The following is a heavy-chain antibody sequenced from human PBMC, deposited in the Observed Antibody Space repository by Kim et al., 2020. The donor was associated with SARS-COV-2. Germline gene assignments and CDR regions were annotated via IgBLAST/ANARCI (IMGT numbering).Heavy chain of an antibody. CDR2: ISSSSSTI. CDR1: GFTFSSYS. J-gene: IGHJ6*02. Sequence: GVSLRLSCAASGFTFSSYSMNWVRQAPGKGLEWVSYISSSSSTIYYADSVKGRFTISRDNAKNSLYLQMNSLRAEDTAVYYCARAGDIAAADVYYGMDVWGQGTTVTVSS. V-gene: IGHV3-48*04. CDR3: ARAGDIAAADVYYGMDV. D-gene: IGHD6-13*01.